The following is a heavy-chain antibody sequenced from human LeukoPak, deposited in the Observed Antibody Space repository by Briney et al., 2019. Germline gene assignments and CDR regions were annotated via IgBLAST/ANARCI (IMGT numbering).Heavy chain of an antibody. CDR2: IIPSDGLT. CDR3: ARGGDGYNVDAFDI. V-gene: IGHV1-46*01. Sequence: ASVKVSCKASGYTFSSYYVHWVRQAPGQGLEWMGMIIPSDGLTSYAQKFQGRVTLTTDTSTGTAYMELRSLRSDDTAVYYCARGGDGYNVDAFDIWGQGTMVTVSS. J-gene: IGHJ3*02. D-gene: IGHD5-24*01. CDR1: GYTFSSYY.